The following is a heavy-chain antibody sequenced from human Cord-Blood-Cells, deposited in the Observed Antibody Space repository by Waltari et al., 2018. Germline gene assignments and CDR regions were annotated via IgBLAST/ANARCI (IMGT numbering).Heavy chain of an antibody. J-gene: IGHJ3*02. CDR3: ARWVWLGINAFDI. D-gene: IGHD6-19*01. Sequence: QVQLVQSGAEVKKPGASVKVSCKASGYTFTSYDINWVRQATGQGLEWMGWRNPNRGNTGYAQKFQGRVTMTMNTSISTAYMELSSLRSEDTAVYYCARWVWLGINAFDIWGQGTMVTVSS. CDR2: RNPNRGNT. V-gene: IGHV1-8*01. CDR1: GYTFTSYD.